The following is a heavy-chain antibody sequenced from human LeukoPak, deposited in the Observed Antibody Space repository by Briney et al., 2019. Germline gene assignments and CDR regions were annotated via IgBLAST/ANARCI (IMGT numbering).Heavy chain of an antibody. D-gene: IGHD6-6*01. CDR2: ISYDGSNK. J-gene: IGHJ4*02. Sequence: GGSLRLSCAASGFTFSSYGMHWVRQAPGKGLEWVAVISYDGSNKYYADSVKGRFTISRDNSKNTLYLQMNSLRAEDTAVYYCANKAYSSSLAGDYWGQGTLVTVSS. CDR3: ANKAYSSSLAGDY. CDR1: GFTFSSYG. V-gene: IGHV3-30*18.